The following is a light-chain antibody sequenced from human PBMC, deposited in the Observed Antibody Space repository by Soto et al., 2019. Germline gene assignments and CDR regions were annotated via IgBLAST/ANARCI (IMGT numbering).Light chain of an antibody. CDR2: DAS. Sequence: EIVLTQSPATLSLSPGERATLSCRASQSVSSYLAWYRQKPGQAPRLLIYDASNRATGIPARFSGSGSGTDFTLTISSLEPEDFAVYYCQQRSNWPPWTFGQGTRLEIK. CDR1: QSVSSY. V-gene: IGKV3-11*01. CDR3: QQRSNWPPWT. J-gene: IGKJ5*01.